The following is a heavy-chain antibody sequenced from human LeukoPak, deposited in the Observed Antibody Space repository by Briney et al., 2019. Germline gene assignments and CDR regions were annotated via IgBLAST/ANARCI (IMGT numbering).Heavy chain of an antibody. CDR2: IYYSGST. J-gene: IGHJ4*02. V-gene: IGHV4-59*08. Sequence: PSETLSLTCTVSGGSISSYYWSWIRQPPGKGLGWIGYIYYSGSTNYNPSLKSRVTISVDTSKNQFSLKLSSVTAADTAVYYCARINSGYDSRYDYWGQGTLVTVSS. CDR1: GGSISSYY. D-gene: IGHD5-12*01. CDR3: ARINSGYDSRYDY.